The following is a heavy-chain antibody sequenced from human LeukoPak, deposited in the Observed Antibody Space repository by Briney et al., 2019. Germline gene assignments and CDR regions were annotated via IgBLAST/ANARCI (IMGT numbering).Heavy chain of an antibody. CDR3: ARGHYFHSYIN. CDR1: GYTFTDYY. D-gene: IGHD2-15*01. J-gene: IGHJ4*02. Sequence: GSLKVSCRASGYTFTDYYIHWVRQAPGQGLEWMAWVNPNSGATNYAQNFQGRVTMTRDTSISTAYMELSRLRSDDTAVYYCARGHYFHSYINWGQGTLATLSS. CDR2: VNPNSGAT. V-gene: IGHV1-2*02.